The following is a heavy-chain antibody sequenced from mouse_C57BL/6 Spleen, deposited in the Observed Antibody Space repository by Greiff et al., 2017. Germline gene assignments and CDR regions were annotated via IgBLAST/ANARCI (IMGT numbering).Heavy chain of an antibody. Sequence: QVHVKQSGAELVRPGTSVKVSCKASGYAFTNYLIEWVKQRPGQGLEWIGVINPESGGTNYNEKFKGKATLTADKSSSTAYMQLSSLTSEDSAVYFCARRADYGDAMDYWGQGTSVTVSS. CDR2: INPESGGT. V-gene: IGHV1-54*01. CDR1: GYAFTNYL. CDR3: ARRADYGDAMDY. D-gene: IGHD2-4*01. J-gene: IGHJ4*01.